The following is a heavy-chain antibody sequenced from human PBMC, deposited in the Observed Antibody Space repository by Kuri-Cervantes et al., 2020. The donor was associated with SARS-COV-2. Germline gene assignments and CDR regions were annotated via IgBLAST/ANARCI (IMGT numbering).Heavy chain of an antibody. CDR2: ISGSGGST. D-gene: IGHD1-26*01. Sequence: GESLKISCAASGFTFSGYAMSWVRQAPGKGLEWVSAISGSGGSTYYADSVKGRFTISRDNSENTLYLQMNSLRAEDTAVYYCAKDDYSGSYNFDYWGQGTLVTVSS. CDR1: GFTFSGYA. J-gene: IGHJ4*02. V-gene: IGHV3-23*01. CDR3: AKDDYSGSYNFDY.